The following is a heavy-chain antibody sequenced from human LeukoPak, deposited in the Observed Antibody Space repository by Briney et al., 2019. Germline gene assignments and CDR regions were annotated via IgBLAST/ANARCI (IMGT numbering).Heavy chain of an antibody. J-gene: IGHJ4*02. D-gene: IGHD3-10*01. CDR1: GGSISSGSYY. CDR3: ARGPNYYGSGSFYFD. V-gene: IGHV4-61*02. Sequence: PSQTLSLTCTVSGGSISSGSYYWSWIRQPAGKGLEWIGRIYTSGSTNYNPSLKSRVTISVDTSKNQFSLKLSSVTAADTAVYFCARGPNYYGSGSFYFDWGQGTLVTVSS. CDR2: IYTSGST.